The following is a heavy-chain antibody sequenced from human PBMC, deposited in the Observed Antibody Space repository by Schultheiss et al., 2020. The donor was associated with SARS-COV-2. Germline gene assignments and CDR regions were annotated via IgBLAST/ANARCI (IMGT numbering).Heavy chain of an antibody. J-gene: IGHJ6*02. V-gene: IGHV3-48*03. D-gene: IGHD6-6*01. CDR3: ARDRFGSSSYSYYYGMDV. CDR1: GFTFSSYE. CDR2: ISSSGSTI. Sequence: GESLKISCAASGFTFSSYEMNWVRQAPGKGLEWVSYISSSGSTIYYADSVKGRFTISRDNAKNSLYLQMNSLRAEDTAVYYCARDRFGSSSYSYYYGMDVWGQGTTVTVSS.